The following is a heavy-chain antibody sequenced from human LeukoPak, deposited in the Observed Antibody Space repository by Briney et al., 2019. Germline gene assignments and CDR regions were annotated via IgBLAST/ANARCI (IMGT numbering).Heavy chain of an antibody. V-gene: IGHV3-69-1*02. CDR2: ISSGSTI. Sequence: GGSLRLSCGASGFTFNTYSMSWVRQAPGKGLEWVSFISSGSTIYYADSVKGRFTISRDNAKNSLYLQMNSLRAEDTAVYYCARGYSNYWGQGTLVTVSS. CDR3: ARGYSNY. CDR1: GFTFNTYS. D-gene: IGHD6-13*01. J-gene: IGHJ4*02.